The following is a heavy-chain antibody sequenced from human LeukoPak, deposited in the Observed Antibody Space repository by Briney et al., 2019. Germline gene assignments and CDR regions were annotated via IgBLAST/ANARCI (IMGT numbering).Heavy chain of an antibody. CDR3: AKDKNTYGPHYFDY. Sequence: GGSLRLSCAASGFTFSTYNMNWVRQAPGKGLEWVSSISSGSTYIYYADSVKGRFTISRDNSENTLYLQMNSLRAEDTAVYYCAKDKNTYGPHYFDYWGQGTLVTVSS. J-gene: IGHJ4*02. V-gene: IGHV3-21*01. D-gene: IGHD1/OR15-1a*01. CDR1: GFTFSTYN. CDR2: ISSGSTYI.